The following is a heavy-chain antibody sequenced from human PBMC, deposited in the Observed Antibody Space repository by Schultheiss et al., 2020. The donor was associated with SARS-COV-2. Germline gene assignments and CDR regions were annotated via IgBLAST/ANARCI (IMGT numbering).Heavy chain of an antibody. CDR1: GFTVSSNY. V-gene: IGHV3-66*01. J-gene: IGHJ3*02. Sequence: GGSLRLSCAASGFTVSSNYMSWVRQAPGKGLEWVSVIYSGGSTYYADSVKGRFTISRDNSKNTLYLQMNSLRAEDTAVYYCARVGFVVVPAAIRTSAFDIWGQGTMVTVSS. D-gene: IGHD2-2*01. CDR3: ARVGFVVVPAAIRTSAFDI. CDR2: IYSGGST.